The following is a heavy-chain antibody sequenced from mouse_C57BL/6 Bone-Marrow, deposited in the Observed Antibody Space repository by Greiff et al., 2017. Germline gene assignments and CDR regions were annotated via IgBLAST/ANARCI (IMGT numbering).Heavy chain of an antibody. J-gene: IGHJ1*03. CDR2: IYPRAGST. CDR1: GYTFTSYD. CDR3: ARLEFDGSSGDWYFDV. V-gene: IGHV1-85*01. D-gene: IGHD1-1*01. Sequence: VQLQQSGPELVKPGASVKLSWKASGYTFTSYDINWVKQRPGQGLEWIGWIYPRAGSTKYNEKFTGKATLTVDTSSSTAYMERHSLTSEDSAVYFCARLEFDGSSGDWYFDVWGTGTTVTVSS.